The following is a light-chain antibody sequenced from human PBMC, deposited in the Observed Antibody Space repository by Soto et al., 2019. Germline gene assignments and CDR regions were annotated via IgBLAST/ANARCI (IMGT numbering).Light chain of an antibody. CDR1: QSVSNY. CDR2: DAS. V-gene: IGKV3-11*01. J-gene: IGKJ5*01. Sequence: EIVLTQSAATLSLSPGERATLSCRASQSVSNYLGWYQHKRGQAPRLLIYDASNRATGIPARFSGSGSGTDLTLTISSLEPEDFAVYYCHHRSDSPFTFGQATRLEIQ. CDR3: HHRSDSPFT.